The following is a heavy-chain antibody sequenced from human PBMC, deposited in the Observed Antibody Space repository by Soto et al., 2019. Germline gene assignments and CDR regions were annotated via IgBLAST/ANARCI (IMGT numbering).Heavy chain of an antibody. D-gene: IGHD6-19*01. V-gene: IGHV1-46*01. J-gene: IGHJ6*02. CDR3: AAPMQWLVWTSYYYYGMDV. CDR1: GYTFTSYY. CDR2: INPSGGST. Sequence: ASVKVSCKASGYTFTSYYMHWVRQAPGQGLEWMGIINPSGGSTSYAQKFQGRVTMTRDTSTSTVYMELSSLRSEDTAVYYCAAPMQWLVWTSYYYYGMDVWGQGTMVTVYS.